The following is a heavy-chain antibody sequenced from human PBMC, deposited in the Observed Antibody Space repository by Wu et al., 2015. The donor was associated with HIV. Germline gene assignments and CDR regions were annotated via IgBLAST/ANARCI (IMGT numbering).Heavy chain of an antibody. Sequence: QVQLVQSGAEVKKPGASVKVSCKASGYTFTGYYMHWVRQAPGQGLEWMGWINPNSGGTNYAQKFQGRVTMTRDTSISTAYMELSRLRSDDTAVYYCARVEGDYYYDSSGYFIDYWGQGTLVTVSS. V-gene: IGHV1-2*02. J-gene: IGHJ4*02. D-gene: IGHD3-22*01. CDR2: INPNSGGT. CDR3: ARVEGDYYYDSSGYFIDY. CDR1: GYTFTGYY.